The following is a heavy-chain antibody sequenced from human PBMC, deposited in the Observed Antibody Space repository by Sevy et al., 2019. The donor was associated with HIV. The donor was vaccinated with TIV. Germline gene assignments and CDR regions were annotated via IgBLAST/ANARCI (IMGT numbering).Heavy chain of an antibody. Sequence: SETLSLTCTVSGGSFSSGNYYWSWIRQPAGKGLEWIGRIYNSGSTNYNPSLKSRVTISVDTSKNQFSLRLSSVTAADAAVYYCARVDRAYYDGSAFDYWGQGTLVTVSS. J-gene: IGHJ4*02. D-gene: IGHD3-22*01. CDR3: ARVDRAYYDGSAFDY. CDR1: GGSFSSGNYY. V-gene: IGHV4-61*02. CDR2: IYNSGST.